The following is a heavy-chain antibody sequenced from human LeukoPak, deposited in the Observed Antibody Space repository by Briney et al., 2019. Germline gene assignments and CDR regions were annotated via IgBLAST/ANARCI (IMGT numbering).Heavy chain of an antibody. CDR2: IHFSGST. CDR3: ARDKGVERLGWVYFDS. V-gene: IGHV4-4*07. CDR1: GGSISTYY. J-gene: IGHJ4*02. Sequence: PSETLSLTCTVSGGSISTYYWDWIRQPAGKGLEWIGRIHFSGSTNYNPSLKSRVTMSVDTSNNQFSLMLTSVAAADTAVYYWARDKGVERLGWVYFDSWGQGTLVIVSS. D-gene: IGHD1-26*01.